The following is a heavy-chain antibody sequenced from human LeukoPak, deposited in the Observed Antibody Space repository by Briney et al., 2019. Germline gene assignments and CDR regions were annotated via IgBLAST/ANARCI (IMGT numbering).Heavy chain of an antibody. CDR1: GFTFSSYS. CDR2: ISSSSSYI. V-gene: IGHV3-21*01. CDR3: AREAKFSCSGGSRSFDY. Sequence: GGSLRLSCAASGFTFSSYSMNWVRQAPGKGLEWVSSISSSSSYIYYADSVKGRFTTSRDNAKNSLYLQMNSLRAEDTAVYYCAREAKFSCSGGSRSFDYWGQGTLVTVSS. D-gene: IGHD2-15*01. J-gene: IGHJ4*02.